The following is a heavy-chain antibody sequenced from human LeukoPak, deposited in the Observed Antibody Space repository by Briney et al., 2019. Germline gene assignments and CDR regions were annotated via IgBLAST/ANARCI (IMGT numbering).Heavy chain of an antibody. D-gene: IGHD5-12*01. J-gene: IGHJ3*02. CDR2: VYYTGST. Sequence: SETLSPTCTVSGYSISSGYYWIWIRQPPGKGLEYIGYVYYTGSTNYNPSLKSRVTISVDTSKNQFSLKLSSVTAADTAVYYCARVYGGGYDFRGAFDIWGQGTMVTVSS. CDR3: ARVYGGGYDFRGAFDI. CDR1: GYSISSGYY. V-gene: IGHV4-61*01.